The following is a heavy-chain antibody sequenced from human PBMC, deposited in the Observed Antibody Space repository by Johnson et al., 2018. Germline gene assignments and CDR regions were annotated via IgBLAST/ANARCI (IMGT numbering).Heavy chain of an antibody. V-gene: IGHV3-30*18. CDR2: ISYDGSNK. CDR3: AKQRWLQSYGMEG. CDR1: GFTFSSYG. Sequence: QVQLVESGGGVVQPGRPLRLSCAASGFTFSSYGMHWVRQAPGKGLAWVAVISYDGSNKNYADSVKGRFTISRDNSKNTRYPQMNSRRVEDTAVYYCAKQRWLQSYGMEGWGQGTTVTVS. J-gene: IGHJ6*02. D-gene: IGHD5-24*01.